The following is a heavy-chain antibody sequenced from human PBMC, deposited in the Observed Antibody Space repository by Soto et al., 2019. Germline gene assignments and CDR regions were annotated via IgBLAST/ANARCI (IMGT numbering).Heavy chain of an antibody. CDR3: AGAKVLNWFDP. CDR2: IYYSGST. CDR1: GGSVSSGSYY. V-gene: IGHV4-61*01. J-gene: IGHJ5*02. Sequence: SETLSLTCTVSGGSVSSGSYYWSWIRQPPGKGLEWIGYIYYSGSTNYNPSLKSRVTISVDTSKNQFSLKLSSVTAADTAVYYCAGAKVLNWFDPWGQGTLGTVSS.